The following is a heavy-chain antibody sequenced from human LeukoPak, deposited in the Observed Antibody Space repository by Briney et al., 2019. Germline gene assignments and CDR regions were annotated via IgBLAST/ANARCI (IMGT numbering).Heavy chain of an antibody. CDR3: ARLTIFGVVTHDY. CDR2: ISYDGSNK. CDR1: GFTFSSYA. J-gene: IGHJ4*02. D-gene: IGHD3-3*01. Sequence: GGSVRLSCAASGFTFSSYAMHWVRQAPGKGLEWVAVISYDGSNKYYADSVKGRFTISRDNSKNTLYLQMNSLRAEDTAVYYCARLTIFGVVTHDYWGQGTLVTVSS. V-gene: IGHV3-30-3*01.